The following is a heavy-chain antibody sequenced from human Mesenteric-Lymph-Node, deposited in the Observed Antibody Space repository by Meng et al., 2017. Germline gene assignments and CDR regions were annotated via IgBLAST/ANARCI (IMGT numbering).Heavy chain of an antibody. CDR3: ARVGQWLPIDY. V-gene: IGHV4-4*02. Sequence: QVQRPGSGPGLVTHSGTLSLTCAVSGGSISSSNWWSWVRQPPGKGLEWIGEIYHSGSTNYNPSLKSRVTISVDKSKNQFSLNLSSVTAADTAVYYCARVGQWLPIDYWGQGTLVTVSS. J-gene: IGHJ4*02. CDR1: GGSISSSNW. CDR2: IYHSGST. D-gene: IGHD6-19*01.